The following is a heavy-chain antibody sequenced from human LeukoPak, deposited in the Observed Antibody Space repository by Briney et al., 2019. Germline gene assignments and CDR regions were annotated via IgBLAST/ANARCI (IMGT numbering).Heavy chain of an antibody. CDR2: INPNIGGT. CDR1: GSTFTGYY. CDR3: ARDQEGFDY. J-gene: IGHJ4*02. Sequence: ASMKVSCKASGSTFTGYYIHWVRQAPGQGLEWMGRINPNIGGTKYAQKFQGRVTVTRDTSTTTVHMELRGLRSEDTAVYYCARDQEGFDYWGQGTVVTVSS. V-gene: IGHV1-2*06.